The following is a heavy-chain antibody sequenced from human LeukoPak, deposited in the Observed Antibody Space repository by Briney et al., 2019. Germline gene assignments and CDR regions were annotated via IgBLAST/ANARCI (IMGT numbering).Heavy chain of an antibody. CDR1: GGSISSSNW. CDR3: ARGLAYCSGGSCPRAFWFDP. V-gene: IGHV4-4*02. CDR2: IYHSGST. D-gene: IGHD2-15*01. Sequence: PSGTLSLTRAVSGGSISSSNWWSWVRQPPGKGLEWIGEIYHSGSTNYNPSLKSRVTISVDKSKNQFSLKLSSVTAADTAVYYCARGLAYCSGGSCPRAFWFDPWGQGTLVTVSS. J-gene: IGHJ5*02.